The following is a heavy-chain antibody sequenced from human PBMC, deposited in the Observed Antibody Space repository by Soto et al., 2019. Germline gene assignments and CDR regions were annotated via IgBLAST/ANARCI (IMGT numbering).Heavy chain of an antibody. V-gene: IGHV1-69*06. CDR1: GGTFSSYA. Sequence: GASVKVSCKASGGTFSSYAISWVRQAPGQGLEWMGGIIPIFGTANYAQKFQGRVTITADKSTSTAYMELSSLRSEDTAVYYCASTRGYYYYYYGMDVWGRGTTVTVSS. J-gene: IGHJ6*02. D-gene: IGHD1-1*01. CDR3: ASTRGYYYYYYGMDV. CDR2: IIPIFGTA.